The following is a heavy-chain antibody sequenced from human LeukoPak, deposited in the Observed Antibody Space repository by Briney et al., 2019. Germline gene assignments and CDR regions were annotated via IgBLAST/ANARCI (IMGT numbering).Heavy chain of an antibody. Sequence: GASVKVSCKASGGTFSTYAVSWVRQAPGQGLEWMGGIIPIFGTANYAQKFQGRVTITADESMSTAYMELSSLRSEDTAVYYCARDSEMATTAGYYFDYWGQGTLVTVSS. D-gene: IGHD5-24*01. CDR3: ARDSEMATTAGYYFDY. V-gene: IGHV1-69*13. CDR2: IIPIFGTA. J-gene: IGHJ4*02. CDR1: GGTFSTYA.